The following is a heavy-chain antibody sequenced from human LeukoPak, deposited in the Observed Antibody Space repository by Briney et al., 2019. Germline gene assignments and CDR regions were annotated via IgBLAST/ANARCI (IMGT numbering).Heavy chain of an antibody. D-gene: IGHD6-19*01. CDR2: IYYSGST. V-gene: IGHV4-59*01. J-gene: IGHJ4*02. CDR1: GDSISSYY. Sequence: SETLSLTCTVSGDSISSYYWNWIRQPPGKGLEWIGYIYYSGSTKYNASLKSRVTISLDTSNNQFSLKLRSMTAADTAVYYCARSHSSGPFDLWGQGTLVIASS. CDR3: ARSHSSGPFDL.